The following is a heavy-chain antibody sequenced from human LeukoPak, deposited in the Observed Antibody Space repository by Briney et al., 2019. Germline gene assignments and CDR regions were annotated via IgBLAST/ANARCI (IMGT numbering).Heavy chain of an antibody. Sequence: PGGSLRLSCAASGFTFSSYWMSWVRQAPGKGLEWVANIKQDGSEKYYVDSVKGRFTISRDNSNNTLYVQMNSLRPEDTALYYCAKVKYTGYSPTHFFDFWGQGALVTVSS. CDR1: GFTFSSYW. V-gene: IGHV3-7*01. J-gene: IGHJ4*02. CDR3: AKVKYTGYSPTHFFDF. D-gene: IGHD2-2*02. CDR2: IKQDGSEK.